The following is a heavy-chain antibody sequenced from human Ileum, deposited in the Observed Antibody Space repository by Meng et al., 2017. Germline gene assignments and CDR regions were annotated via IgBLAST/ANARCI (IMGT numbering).Heavy chain of an antibody. V-gene: IGHV4-34*01. Sequence: QVQLQQWVAGLLKPSETLSLTCAVYGGSFSGYYWSWIRQPPGKGLEWIGEINHSGSTNYNPSLKSRVTISVDTSKNQFSLKLSSVTAADTAVYYCARVSSMIMVYGGSYFDYWGQGTLVTVSS. J-gene: IGHJ4*02. D-gene: IGHD2-8*01. CDR1: GGSFSGYY. CDR2: INHSGST. CDR3: ARVSSMIMVYGGSYFDY.